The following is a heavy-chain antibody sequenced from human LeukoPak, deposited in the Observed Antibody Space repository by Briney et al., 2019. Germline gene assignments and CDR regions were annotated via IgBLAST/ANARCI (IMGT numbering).Heavy chain of an antibody. V-gene: IGHV1-58*02. CDR1: GFTFTSSA. J-gene: IGHJ4*02. CDR2: IVVGSGNT. Sequence: ASVKVSCKASGFTFTSSAMQWVRQARGQRLEWIGWIVVGSGNTNYAQKFQERVTITRDMSTNTAYMELSSLRSEDTAVYYCAASPYYYDSSVLFYDYWGQGTLVTVSS. CDR3: AASPYYYDSSVLFYDY. D-gene: IGHD3-22*01.